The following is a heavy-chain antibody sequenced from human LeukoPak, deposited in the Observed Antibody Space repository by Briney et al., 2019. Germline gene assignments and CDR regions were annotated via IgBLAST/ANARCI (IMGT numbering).Heavy chain of an antibody. CDR3: ARDPGYCSSTSCYSSQFDY. V-gene: IGHV1-18*01. CDR1: GYTFTSYG. CDR2: ISAYNGNT. J-gene: IGHJ4*02. D-gene: IGHD2-2*01. Sequence: ASVKVSCKASGYTFTSYGISWVRQAPGQGLEWMGWISAYNGNTNYAQKLQGRVTMTTDTSTSTAYMELRSLRSDDTAVYYCARDPGYCSSTSCYSSQFDYWGQGTLVTVSS.